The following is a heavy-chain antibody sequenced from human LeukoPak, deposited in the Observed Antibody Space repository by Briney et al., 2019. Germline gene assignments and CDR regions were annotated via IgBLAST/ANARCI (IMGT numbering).Heavy chain of an antibody. CDR1: GFTFSSYS. V-gene: IGHV3-48*01. D-gene: IGHD6-13*01. CDR3: ARDTTSSWYYFDY. CDR2: ISSSSSTI. J-gene: IGHJ4*02. Sequence: PGGSLRLSCAASGFTFSSYSMNWVRQAPGKGLEWVSYISSSSSTIYYADSVKGRFTISRDNAKNSLYLQMNSLRAEDTAVYYCARDTTSSWYYFDYWGQGTLVTVSS.